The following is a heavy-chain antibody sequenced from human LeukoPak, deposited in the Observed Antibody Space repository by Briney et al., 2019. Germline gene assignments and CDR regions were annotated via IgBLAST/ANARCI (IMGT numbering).Heavy chain of an antibody. CDR2: FDPGNGEM. CDR3: ATGTHYDLLPY. J-gene: IGHJ4*02. Sequence: ASVKVSCKVSGYSLTDLSMHWVRQAPGKGLEWMGGFDPGNGEMIYEQKFQGRVTMTEDTSTDTAYIELSSLRSEDTALYYCATGTHYDLLPYWGQGSLVTVSS. V-gene: IGHV1-24*01. CDR1: GYSLTDLS. D-gene: IGHD3-9*01.